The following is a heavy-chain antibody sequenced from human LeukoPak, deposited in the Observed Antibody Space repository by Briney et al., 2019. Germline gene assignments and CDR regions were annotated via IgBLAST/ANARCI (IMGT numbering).Heavy chain of an antibody. CDR2: ISVSGGTI. V-gene: IGHV3-48*03. CDR3: ARSLPPYSSRWPPDH. D-gene: IGHD6-13*01. Sequence: PGGSLRLSCAASGFTFSSYDMNWVRQAPGKGLEWVSYISVSGGTIYYADSVKGRFTISRDNANNSLYLQGNSLRVEDTAVYYCARSLPPYSSRWPPDHWGQGTLVTVSS. J-gene: IGHJ4*02. CDR1: GFTFSSYD.